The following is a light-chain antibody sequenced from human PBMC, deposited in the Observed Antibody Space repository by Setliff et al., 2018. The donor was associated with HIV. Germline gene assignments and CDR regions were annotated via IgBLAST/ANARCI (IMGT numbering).Light chain of an antibody. J-gene: IGLJ1*01. CDR2: DVN. Sequence: ALTQPRSVSGSPGQSVTFSCTGSNSDVGGYDYVSWYQQHPGKAPKLLIYDVNRRPSGVPDRFSGSKSGNTASLTISGLQAEDEADYYCCSYAGSYTYIFGSGTKVTVL. V-gene: IGLV2-11*01. CDR1: NSDVGGYDY. CDR3: CSYAGSYTYI.